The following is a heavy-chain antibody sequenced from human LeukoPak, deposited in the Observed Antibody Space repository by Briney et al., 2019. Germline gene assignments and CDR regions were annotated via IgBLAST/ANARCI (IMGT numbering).Heavy chain of an antibody. CDR1: GGTFSSYA. D-gene: IGHD3-22*01. CDR2: IIPIFGTA. J-gene: IGHJ4*02. Sequence: SVKVSCKASGGTFSSYAISWARQAPGQGLEWMGGIIPIFGTANYAQKFQGRVTITTDESTSTAYMELRSLRSEDTAVYYCARVTYYYDSSGYYYPMDYWGQGTLVTVSS. V-gene: IGHV1-69*05. CDR3: ARVTYYYDSSGYYYPMDY.